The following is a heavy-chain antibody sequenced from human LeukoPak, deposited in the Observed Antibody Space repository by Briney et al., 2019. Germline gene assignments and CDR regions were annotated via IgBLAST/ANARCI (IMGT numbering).Heavy chain of an antibody. Sequence: RSLRLSCAASGFTFSSYGMHWVRQAPGKGLEWVAVIWYDGSNKYYADSVKGRFTISRDNSKNTLYLQMNSLRAEDTAVYYCARKGTYCSGGSCYSVFDYWGQGTLVTVSS. D-gene: IGHD2-15*01. CDR3: ARKGTYCSGGSCYSVFDY. V-gene: IGHV3-33*01. CDR2: IWYDGSNK. J-gene: IGHJ4*02. CDR1: GFTFSSYG.